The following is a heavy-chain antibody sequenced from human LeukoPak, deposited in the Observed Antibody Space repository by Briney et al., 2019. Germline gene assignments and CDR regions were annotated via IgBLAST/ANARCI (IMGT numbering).Heavy chain of an antibody. CDR2: IYHSGST. J-gene: IGHJ6*02. CDR1: GGSISSSNW. CDR3: ARGLYDFWSGYSYYYYGMDV. Sequence: SETLSLTCAVSGGSISSSNWWSWVRQPPGKGLEWIGEIYHSGSTNYNPSLKSRVTISVDKSKNQFSLKLSSVTAADTAVYYCARGLYDFWSGYSYYYYGMDVWGQGTTVTVSS. V-gene: IGHV4-4*02. D-gene: IGHD3-3*01.